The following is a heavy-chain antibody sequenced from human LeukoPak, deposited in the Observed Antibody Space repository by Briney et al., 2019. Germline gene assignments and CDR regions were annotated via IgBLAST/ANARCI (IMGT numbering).Heavy chain of an antibody. CDR3: ARDEGHYDSSIDAFDI. Sequence: TETLSLTCTVSGGSISSYYWSWIRQPAGKGLEWIGRIYATGSTNYTPSLKSRVTMSVDTSKNQFSLKLSSVTAADTAVYYCARDEGHYDSSIDAFDIWGQGTMVTVSS. CDR2: IYATGST. D-gene: IGHD3-22*01. J-gene: IGHJ3*02. CDR1: GGSISSYY. V-gene: IGHV4-4*07.